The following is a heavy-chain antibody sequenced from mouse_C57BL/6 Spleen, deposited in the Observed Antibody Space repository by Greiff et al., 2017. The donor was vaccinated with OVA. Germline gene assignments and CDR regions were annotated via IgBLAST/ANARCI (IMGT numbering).Heavy chain of an antibody. D-gene: IGHD2-2*01. J-gene: IGHJ1*03. CDR3: ARSCEGYDGAFDV. V-gene: IGHV1-53*01. Sequence: QVQLQQPGTELVKPGASVKLSCKASGYTFTSYWMHWVKQRPGQGLEWIGNINPSNGGTNYNETFNSKATLTVYTSSSTAYMQLSSLTSDDAAVYYCARSCEGYDGAFDVWGTGTTVTVSS. CDR1: GYTFTSYW. CDR2: INPSNGGT.